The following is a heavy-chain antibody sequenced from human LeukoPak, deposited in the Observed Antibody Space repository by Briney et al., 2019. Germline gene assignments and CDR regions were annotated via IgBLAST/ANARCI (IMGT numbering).Heavy chain of an antibody. CDR2: IYYSGST. V-gene: IGHV4-39*07. J-gene: IGHJ6*03. Sequence: PSETLSLTCTVSGGSISSSSYYWGWIRQPPGKGLEWIGSIYYSGSTYYNPSLKSRVTMSVDTSKNQFSLKVNSVTAADTAVYYCARVYDSGSQAYFYYMDVWGKGTTVTISS. D-gene: IGHD3-10*01. CDR3: ARVYDSGSQAYFYYMDV. CDR1: GGSISSSSYY.